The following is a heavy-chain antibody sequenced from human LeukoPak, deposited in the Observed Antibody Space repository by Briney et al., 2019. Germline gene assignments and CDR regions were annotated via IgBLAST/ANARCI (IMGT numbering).Heavy chain of an antibody. CDR2: ISTSGSRI. V-gene: IGHV3-48*04. Sequence: GGSLRLSCAASRFTFSTYSMNWVRQTPGRGLEWVSYISTSGSRIDYADSVKGRFTISRDNANNSLYLQMNSLRGEDTAVYYCARDFAFGWSGFQHWGQGTLVTVSS. CDR1: RFTFSTYS. CDR3: ARDFAFGWSGFQH. J-gene: IGHJ1*01. D-gene: IGHD6-19*01.